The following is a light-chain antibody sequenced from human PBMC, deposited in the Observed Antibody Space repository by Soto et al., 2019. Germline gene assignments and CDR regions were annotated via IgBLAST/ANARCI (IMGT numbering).Light chain of an antibody. CDR3: QHRGRWPRT. Sequence: EIVLTQSPATLSLSPGERATLSCRASQSVSSYLAWYQQKPGQAPRLLIYGASNRATGIPARFSGSGSGTDFTLTISSLEPEDFAVYYCQHRGRWPRTFGQGTKLVSK. CDR1: QSVSSY. V-gene: IGKV3-11*01. CDR2: GAS. J-gene: IGKJ2*01.